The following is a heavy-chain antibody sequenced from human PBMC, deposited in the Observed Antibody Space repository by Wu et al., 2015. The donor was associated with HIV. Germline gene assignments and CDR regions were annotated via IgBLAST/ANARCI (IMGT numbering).Heavy chain of an antibody. D-gene: IGHD5-12*01. V-gene: IGHV1-69*05. CDR1: GDGFTSYA. J-gene: IGHJ6*02. Sequence: QVQLVQSGAEVKKPGSSAKVTCKASGDGFTSYAVSWVRQAPGQGLEWMGGINPLFGTTKHVEKFQDRLTFSTDEFKSTVYMELSSLRSDDTAVYYCARNTDSVATSLYSLGVWGQGTTVTVSS. CDR3: ARNTDSVATSLYSLGV. CDR2: INPLFGTT.